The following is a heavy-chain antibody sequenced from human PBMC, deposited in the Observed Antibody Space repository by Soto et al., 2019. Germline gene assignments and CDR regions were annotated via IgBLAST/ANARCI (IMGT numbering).Heavy chain of an antibody. CDR1: GLSVSYNY. CDR3: ARSDCSSGTCPNWFDP. D-gene: IGHD2-15*01. CDR2: IYSGGRT. Sequence: EVQLVESGGGLVQPGGSLRLSCAASGLSVSYNYMSWVRQAPGKGLEWVSVIYSGGRTFYADSVKGRFTISRDDSKNTQYLQMHSLRAEDTGVYYCARSDCSSGTCPNWFDPWGQGTLVTVSS. V-gene: IGHV3-66*01. J-gene: IGHJ5*02.